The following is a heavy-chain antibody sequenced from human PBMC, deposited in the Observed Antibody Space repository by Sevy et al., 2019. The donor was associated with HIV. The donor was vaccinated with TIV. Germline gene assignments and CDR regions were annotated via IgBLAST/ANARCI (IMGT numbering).Heavy chain of an antibody. V-gene: IGHV3-7*01. CDR2: INQDGSVN. J-gene: IGHJ4*02. CDR3: VRAIATADSF. CDR1: GFSINAYW. D-gene: IGHD6-13*01. Sequence: GGSLRLSCAASGFSINAYWMLWVRQAPGRGLEWVTNINQDGSVNYYADSVKGRFTISRDKARNLVSLQMNILRVEDTALYYCVRAIATADSFWGQGTLVTVSS.